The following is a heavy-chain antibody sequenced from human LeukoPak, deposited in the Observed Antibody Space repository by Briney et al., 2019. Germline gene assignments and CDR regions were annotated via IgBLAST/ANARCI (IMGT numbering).Heavy chain of an antibody. J-gene: IGHJ4*02. CDR1: GGSISSYY. CDR3: ARESGRLQLLPHFDY. CDR2: IYTSGST. V-gene: IGHV4-4*07. D-gene: IGHD5-24*01. Sequence: SETLSLTCTVSGGSISSYYWSWIRQPAGKGLEWIGRIYTSGSTNYNPSLKSRVTMSVDTSKNQFSLKLSSVTAADTAVYYCARESGRLQLLPHFDYWGQGTLVTVSS.